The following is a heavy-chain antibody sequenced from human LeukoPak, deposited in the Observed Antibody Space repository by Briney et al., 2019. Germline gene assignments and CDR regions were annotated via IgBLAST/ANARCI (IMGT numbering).Heavy chain of an antibody. CDR3: AKDYYDILTGYYY. V-gene: IGHV3-30*02. D-gene: IGHD3-9*01. CDR2: IRYDGSNK. J-gene: IGHJ4*02. CDR1: GFTFSSYG. Sequence: GGSLRLSCAASGFTFSSYGMHWVRQAPGKGLEWVAFIRYDGSNKYYADSVKGRFTISRDNSKNTLYLQMNSLRAEVTAVYYCAKDYYDILTGYYYWGQGTLVTVSS.